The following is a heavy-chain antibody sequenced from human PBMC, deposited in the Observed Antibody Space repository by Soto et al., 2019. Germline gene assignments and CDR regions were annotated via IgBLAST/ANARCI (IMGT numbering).Heavy chain of an antibody. D-gene: IGHD2-2*01. V-gene: IGHV2-5*02. Sequence: QITLKESGPTLVKPTQTLTLTCTFSGFSVSTSGVGVGWIRQSPGRALEWLALIYWDDDKRYSPSLKSRLTITKETSKNQVVRTVPNMNPVDTATYACARSSAQAGGAFDIWGPGAMVTVSS. CDR1: GFSVSTSGVG. J-gene: IGHJ3*02. CDR3: ARSSAQAGGAFDI. CDR2: IYWDDDK.